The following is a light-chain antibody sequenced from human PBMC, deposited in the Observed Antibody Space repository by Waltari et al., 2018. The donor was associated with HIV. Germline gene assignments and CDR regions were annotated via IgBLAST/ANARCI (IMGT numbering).Light chain of an antibody. J-gene: IGKJ3*01. CDR2: WAS. CDR3: QQYYSSPPT. Sequence: IVMTQSPASPDVSLGERATTNSKSTQSVLSFSNNKNYLAWYQQTPGQPPKLLIYWASTRESGVPDRFSGRGSGTDFTLTISSLQAEDVAVYYCQQYYSSPPTFGPGTRVDF. CDR1: QSVLSFSNNKNY. V-gene: IGKV4-1*01.